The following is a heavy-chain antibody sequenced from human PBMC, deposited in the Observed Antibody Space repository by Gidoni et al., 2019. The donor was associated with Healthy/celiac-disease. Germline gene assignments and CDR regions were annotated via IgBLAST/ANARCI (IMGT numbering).Heavy chain of an antibody. CDR1: GFTFSSYG. CDR2: ISYDGSNK. CDR3: AKGGSGYEFDY. V-gene: IGHV3-30*18. Sequence: QVQLVESGGGVVQPGRSLRLSCAASGFTFSSYGMHWVRQAPGKGLEWVAVISYDGSNKYYADSVKGRFTISRDNSKNTLYLQMNSLRAEDTAVYYCAKGGSGYEFDYWGQGTLVTVSS. D-gene: IGHD5-12*01. J-gene: IGHJ4*02.